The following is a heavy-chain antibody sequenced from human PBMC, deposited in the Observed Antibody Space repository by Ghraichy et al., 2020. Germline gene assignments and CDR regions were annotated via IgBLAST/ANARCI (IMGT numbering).Heavy chain of an antibody. CDR3: ATTVAGKTRGRFLWYFDL. Sequence: LNISCAASGFTFDDYAMHWVRQAPGKGLEWVSGISWNSGSIGYADSVKGRFTISRDNAKNSLYLQMNSLRAEDTALYYCATTVAGKTRGRFLWYFDLWGRGTLVTVSS. D-gene: IGHD6-19*01. J-gene: IGHJ2*01. CDR1: GFTFDDYA. CDR2: ISWNSGSI. V-gene: IGHV3-9*01.